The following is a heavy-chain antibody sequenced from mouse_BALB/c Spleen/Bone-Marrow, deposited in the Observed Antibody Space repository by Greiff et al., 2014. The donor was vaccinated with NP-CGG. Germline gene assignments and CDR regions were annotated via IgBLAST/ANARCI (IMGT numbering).Heavy chain of an antibody. J-gene: IGHJ2*01. V-gene: IGHV1-9*01. D-gene: IGHD1-2*01. Sequence: VKVVESGAELMKPGASVKISCKATGYTFSTYWIEWVKQRPGHGLEWIGEILPGSGSTNYNEKFKGKATFTADTSSNTAYVQLSSLTSEDSAVYYCARRLLYYFDYWGQGTTLTVSS. CDR2: ILPGSGST. CDR3: ARRLLYYFDY. CDR1: GYTFSTYW.